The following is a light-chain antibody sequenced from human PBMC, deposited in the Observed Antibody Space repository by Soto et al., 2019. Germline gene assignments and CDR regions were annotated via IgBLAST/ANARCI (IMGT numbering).Light chain of an antibody. CDR3: QRSYSTPRA. CDR2: AAS. Sequence: DIQMTQSPSSLSASVGDRVTITCRASQSISSYLNWYQQKPGKAPKLLIYAASSLQSGVPSRFSGSGSGTYFTLPISSLQPADFATYYCQRSYSTPRAFGQGTKVEIK. J-gene: IGKJ1*01. CDR1: QSISSY. V-gene: IGKV1-39*01.